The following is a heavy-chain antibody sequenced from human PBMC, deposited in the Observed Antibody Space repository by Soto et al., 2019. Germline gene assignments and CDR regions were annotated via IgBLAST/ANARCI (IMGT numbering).Heavy chain of an antibody. CDR3: ATWHEREHAFDV. D-gene: IGHD1-1*01. CDR2: LYDVDGS. CDR1: ALPISGKKY. V-gene: IGHV3-53*01. J-gene: IGHJ3*01. Sequence: DVQLLGSGGGLFQLGGPRRLSFPAFALPISGKKYVAWARQAPGKGAQWVSALYDVDGSFYADSVTGRFTTSSDSSKTTVYLQMNDLRPDDTAVYYCATWHEREHAFDVWGQGTTVTISS.